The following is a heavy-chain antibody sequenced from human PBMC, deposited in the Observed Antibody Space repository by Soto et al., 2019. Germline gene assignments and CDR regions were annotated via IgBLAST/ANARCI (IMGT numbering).Heavy chain of an antibody. J-gene: IGHJ5*02. CDR1: GGSISSYY. D-gene: IGHD3-10*01. CDR2: IYYSGST. Sequence: ETLSLTCTVSGGSISSYYWSWIRQPPGKGLEWIGYIYYSGSTNYNPSLKSRVTISVDTSKNQFSLKLSSVTAADTAVYYCARELFGRSVWFDPWGQGTLVTVPS. CDR3: ARELFGRSVWFDP. V-gene: IGHV4-59*01.